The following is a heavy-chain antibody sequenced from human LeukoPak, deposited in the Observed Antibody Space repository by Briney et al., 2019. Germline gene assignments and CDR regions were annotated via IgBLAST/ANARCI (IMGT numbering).Heavy chain of an antibody. V-gene: IGHV4-59*08. CDR1: GGSFSGCY. CDR2: IYYSGST. CDR3: ARRGSYSGDAFDI. D-gene: IGHD1-26*01. J-gene: IGHJ3*02. Sequence: SETLSLTCTVSGGSFSGCYWSWIRQPPGRGLDWIGYIYYSGSTNYNPSLKSRVTISLDTSKNQFSLKLSSVTAADTAVYYCARRGSYSGDAFDIWGQGTMVTVSS.